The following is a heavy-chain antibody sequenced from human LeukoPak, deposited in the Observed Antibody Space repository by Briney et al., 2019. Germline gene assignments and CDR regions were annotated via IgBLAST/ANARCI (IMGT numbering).Heavy chain of an antibody. V-gene: IGHV4-39*01. J-gene: IGHJ4*02. CDR3: AVPAAYYYGSGSSFDY. D-gene: IGHD3-10*01. Sequence: GSLRLSCAASGFTFSSYAMSWVRQPPGKGLEWIGSIYYSGSTYYNPSLKSRVTISVDTSKNQFSLKLSSVTAADTAVYYCAVPAAYYYGSGSSFDYWGQGTLVTVSS. CDR2: IYYSGST. CDR1: GFTFSSYA.